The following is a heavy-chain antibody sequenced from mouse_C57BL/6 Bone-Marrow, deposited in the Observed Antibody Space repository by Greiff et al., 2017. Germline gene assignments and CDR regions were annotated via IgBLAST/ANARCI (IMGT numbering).Heavy chain of an antibody. CDR3: ARQGGVGDWFAY. CDR2: ISNLAYSI. V-gene: IGHV5-15*04. Sequence: EVMLVESGGGLVQPGGSLKLSCAASGFTFSDYGMAWVRQAPRKGPEWVAFISNLAYSIYYADTVTGRFTISRENAKNTLYLEMSSLRSEDTAMYYCARQGGVGDWFAYWGQGTLVTVSA. J-gene: IGHJ3*01. CDR1: GFTFSDYG.